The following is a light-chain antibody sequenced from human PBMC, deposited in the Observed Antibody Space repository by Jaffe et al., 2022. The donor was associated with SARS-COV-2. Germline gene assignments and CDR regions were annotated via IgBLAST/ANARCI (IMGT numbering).Light chain of an antibody. CDR3: QAWDTSSVI. V-gene: IGLV3-1*01. Sequence: SHELTQPPSVSVAPGQTASITCSGDNLGNRHACWYQQKTGQSPVLVIYQNTKRPSGIPERFSGSSSGNTATLTISGTQAMDEADYYCQAWDTSSVIFGGGTKLTVL. J-gene: IGLJ2*01. CDR2: QNT. CDR1: NLGNRH.